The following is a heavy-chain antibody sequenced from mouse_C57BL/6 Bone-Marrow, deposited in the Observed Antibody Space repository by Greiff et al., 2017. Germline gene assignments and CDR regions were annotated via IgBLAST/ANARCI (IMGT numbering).Heavy chain of an antibody. CDR3: AREVDGYHY. Sequence: QVQLQQSGAELVRPGTSVKMSCKASGYTFTNYWIGWAKQRPGHGLEWIGDIYPGGGYTNYNEKFKGKATLTVDTSSITAYMQFSSLTSEDSAIYYCAREVDGYHYWGQGTTLTVSS. J-gene: IGHJ2*01. V-gene: IGHV1-63*01. CDR2: IYPGGGYT. CDR1: GYTFTNYW. D-gene: IGHD2-3*01.